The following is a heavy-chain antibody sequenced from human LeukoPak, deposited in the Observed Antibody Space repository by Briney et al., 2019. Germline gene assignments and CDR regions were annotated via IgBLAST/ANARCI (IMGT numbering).Heavy chain of an antibody. CDR1: GFSFSGSA. CDR2: ISSSGSTI. J-gene: IGHJ5*02. D-gene: IGHD3-10*01. Sequence: GGSLRLSCAASGFSFSGSAIHWVRQASGKGLEWVSYISSSGSTIYYADSVKGRFTISRDNAKNSLYLQMNSLRAEDTAVYYCARVSGSGSGDWFDPWGQGTLVTVSS. CDR3: ARVSGSGSGDWFDP. V-gene: IGHV3-48*03.